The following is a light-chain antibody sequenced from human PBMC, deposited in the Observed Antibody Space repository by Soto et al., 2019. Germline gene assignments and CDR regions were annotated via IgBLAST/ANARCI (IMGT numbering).Light chain of an antibody. J-gene: IGLJ2*01. V-gene: IGLV1-40*01. Sequence: QSVLTQPPSVSGAPGQRVTISCTGSRSNIGAGYDVQWYQQLPGTAPKLLIYGNTNRPSGVPDRFSGSKSGTSASLGITGLQAEDEADYYCQSYDSRLKGGAFGGGTKVTVL. CDR3: QSYDSRLKGGA. CDR2: GNT. CDR1: RSNIGAGYD.